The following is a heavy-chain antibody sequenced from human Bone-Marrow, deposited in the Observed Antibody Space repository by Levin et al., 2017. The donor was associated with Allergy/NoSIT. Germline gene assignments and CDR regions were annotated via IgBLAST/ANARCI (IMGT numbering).Heavy chain of an antibody. CDR3: ARARGSGSYEFDY. CDR1: GGSISSGHYS. Sequence: SETLSLTCAVSGGSISSGHYSWTWIRQSPGKDLEWIGYTYLTGTTHYNPSLKSRVTISMDVSKNQFSLELTSVTAADTAVYYCARARGSGSYEFDYWGQGVLVTVSS. D-gene: IGHD3-10*01. CDR2: TYLTGTT. J-gene: IGHJ4*02. V-gene: IGHV4-30-2*06.